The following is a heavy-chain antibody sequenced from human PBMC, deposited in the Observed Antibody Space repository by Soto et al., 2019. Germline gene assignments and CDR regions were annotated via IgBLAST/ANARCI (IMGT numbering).Heavy chain of an antibody. J-gene: IGHJ1*01. Sequence: QVQLQESGPGRVRPSQTLSLTCTVSGDSISSGLYYWTWIRHHPQKGLEWIGYIYSRGNTYYSPSFQSRVDIAVDSSQNLFSMRLTSVTAADTDGYYCARDRQGNYFVLEHWVQGTLVTVSS. V-gene: IGHV4-31*03. CDR3: ARDRQGNYFVLEH. CDR1: GDSISSGLYY. D-gene: IGHD3-10*01. CDR2: IYSRGNT.